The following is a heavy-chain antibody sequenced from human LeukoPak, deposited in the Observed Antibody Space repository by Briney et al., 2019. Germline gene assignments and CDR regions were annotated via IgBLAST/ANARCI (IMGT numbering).Heavy chain of an antibody. CDR1: GGSISSSSYY. CDR2: IYYSGST. J-gene: IGHJ4*02. V-gene: IGHV4-39*01. D-gene: IGHD3-22*01. CDR3: ARPSGYYSPFFAY. Sequence: SETLSLTCTVSGGSISSSSYYWGWIRQPPGKGLEWIGSIYYSGSTYYNPSLKSRVTISVDTSKNQFSLKLSSVTAADTAVYYCARPSGYYSPFFAYWGQGTLVTVSS.